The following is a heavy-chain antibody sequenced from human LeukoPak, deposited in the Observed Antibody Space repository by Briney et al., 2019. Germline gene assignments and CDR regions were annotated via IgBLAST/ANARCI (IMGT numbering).Heavy chain of an antibody. V-gene: IGHV3-48*01. CDR1: GFNFSIYS. J-gene: IGHJ3*02. CDR3: ARGWWGSPRESNAFDI. CDR2: ITRSSTTI. D-gene: IGHD2-15*01. Sequence: GGSLRLSCAASGFNFSIYSMNWVRQAPGKGLEWVSYITRSSTTIYYADSVKGRFTISRDNAKNSLYLQMNSLRADDTAVYYCARGWWGSPRESNAFDIWGQGTMVTVSS.